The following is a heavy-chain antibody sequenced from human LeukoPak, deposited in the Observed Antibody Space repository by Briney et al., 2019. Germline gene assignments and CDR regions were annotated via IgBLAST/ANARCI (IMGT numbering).Heavy chain of an antibody. Sequence: GGSLRLSCAASGFTFSSYWMSWVRQAPGKGLEWVANIKQDGSEKYYVDSVKGRFTISRDNAKNSLYLQVNSLRAEDTAVYYCARQYSSGWSVYWGQGTLVTVSS. CDR1: GFTFSSYW. J-gene: IGHJ4*02. CDR2: IKQDGSEK. D-gene: IGHD6-19*01. CDR3: ARQYSSGWSVY. V-gene: IGHV3-7*01.